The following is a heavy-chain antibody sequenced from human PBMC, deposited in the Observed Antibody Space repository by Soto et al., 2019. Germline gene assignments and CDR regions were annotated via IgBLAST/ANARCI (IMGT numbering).Heavy chain of an antibody. CDR3: ARVTAGTEYFDL. CDR2: IYPNGDT. D-gene: IGHD6-19*01. Sequence: QVQLQESGPGLVKPSETLSLTCSVSGSSIINSEWGWVRQPPGQTLEWIGYIYPNGDTNYSPSLKSGVAISVDTSNNQLSLKLNSVTATDPAVYFCARVTAGTEYFDLWGQGTVVSVSS. V-gene: IGHV4-4*08. CDR1: GSSIINSE. J-gene: IGHJ3*01.